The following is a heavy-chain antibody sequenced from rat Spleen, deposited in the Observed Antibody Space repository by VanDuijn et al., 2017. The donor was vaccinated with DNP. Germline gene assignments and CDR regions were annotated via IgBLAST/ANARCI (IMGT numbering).Heavy chain of an antibody. CDR1: GYSITSSYR. Sequence: EVQLQESGPGLVKPSQSLSLTCSVTGYSITSSYRWNWIRKFPGNKLEWMGSVNSAGTTNYNPSLKSRISITRDTSKNQFFLQVTSVTTEDTATYYWARSEAAISTFGYWGQGTLVTVSS. CDR3: ARSEAAISTFGY. D-gene: IGHD1-2*01. CDR2: VNSAGTT. J-gene: IGHJ3*01. V-gene: IGHV3-3*01.